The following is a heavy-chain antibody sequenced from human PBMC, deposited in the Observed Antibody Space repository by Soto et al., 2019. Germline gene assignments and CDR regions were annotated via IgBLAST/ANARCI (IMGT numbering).Heavy chain of an antibody. CDR2: ITYDGGDK. V-gene: IGHV3-30*18. CDR3: AKEQSSGYYRVVDY. CDR1: GFTLSCCG. Sequence: QVPVVESGGGVVQPGRSLRLSCAASGFTLSCCGMHWVRQAPGKGLEWVGVITYDGGDKHYADSVKGRFTISRDSSENTVYLQMNSLRVEDSAIYYCAKEQSSGYYRVVDYWGQGTLVTVSS. J-gene: IGHJ4*02. D-gene: IGHD6-19*01.